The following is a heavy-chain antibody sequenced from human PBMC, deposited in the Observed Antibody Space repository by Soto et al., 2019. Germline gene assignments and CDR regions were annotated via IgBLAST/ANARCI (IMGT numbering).Heavy chain of an antibody. V-gene: IGHV3-48*02. J-gene: IGHJ6*02. CDR1: GFTFSSYS. Sequence: EVQLVESGGGLVQPGGSLRLSCAASGFTFSSYSMNWVRQAPGKGLEWVSYISSSSSTIYYADSVKGRFTISRDTAKTSLYMQMNSLRDEDTAVYYCARVGEQWLVVSNYYYYGMDVWGQGTTVTVSS. CDR3: ARVGEQWLVVSNYYYYGMDV. CDR2: ISSSSSTI. D-gene: IGHD6-19*01.